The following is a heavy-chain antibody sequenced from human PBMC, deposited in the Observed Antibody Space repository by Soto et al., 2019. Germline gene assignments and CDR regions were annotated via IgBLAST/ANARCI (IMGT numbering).Heavy chain of an antibody. V-gene: IGHV1-18*01. CDR3: ARDRVAATGSDPIIDSYKGMDV. CDR1: GYTFTDYG. J-gene: IGHJ6*02. D-gene: IGHD2-15*01. CDR2: ISTAHSDV. Sequence: ASVKVSCKTSGYTFTDYGISWVRQAPGQGLEWMGWISTAHSDVGYAQKLQGRVTLTKDTSTSTAYMELRSLTSDDTAVYFCARDRVAATGSDPIIDSYKGMDVWGQGTAVTVSS.